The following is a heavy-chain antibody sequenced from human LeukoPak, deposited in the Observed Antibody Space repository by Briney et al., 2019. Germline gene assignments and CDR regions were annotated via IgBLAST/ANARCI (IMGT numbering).Heavy chain of an antibody. CDR2: IKYDGSDK. V-gene: IGHV3-30*02. D-gene: IGHD7-27*01. CDR1: GFIFSNYG. J-gene: IGHJ4*02. Sequence: PGGSPRLSCAASGFIFSNYGIHWVRQAPGKGLDWVAFIKYDGSDKYYADSVKGRFTISRDNSKNTLYLQMNSLRAEDTAVYYYARGDWGIYYFDYWGQGALVTVSS. CDR3: ARGDWGIYYFDY.